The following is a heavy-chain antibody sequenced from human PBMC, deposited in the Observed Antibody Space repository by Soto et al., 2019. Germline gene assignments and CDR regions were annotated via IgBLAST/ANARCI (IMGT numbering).Heavy chain of an antibody. V-gene: IGHV3-23*01. J-gene: IGHJ4*02. Sequence: GGSLRLSCAASGFTFSSYAMSWVRQAPGKGLEWVSAISGSGGSTYYADSEKGRFSISRDNSKNTLYLQMNSLRAEDTAVYYCAKEFVGYSYGNNFDYWGQGTLVTVSS. CDR3: AKEFVGYSYGNNFDY. CDR2: ISGSGGST. CDR1: GFTFSSYA. D-gene: IGHD5-18*01.